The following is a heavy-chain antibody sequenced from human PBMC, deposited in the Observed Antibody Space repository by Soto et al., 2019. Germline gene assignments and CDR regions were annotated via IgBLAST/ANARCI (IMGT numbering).Heavy chain of an antibody. D-gene: IGHD1-20*01. CDR3: APSKKGYNWNYSDH. V-gene: IGHV4-39*01. Sequence: SETLSLTCAVSGASISGSYSYCAWLRQSPGKGPEWIGSVFYTVFTSYNPSLESRVSVSVDTSKSQFSLKLSAVTAADTAVYYCAPSKKGYNWNYSDHCGQGALLTVSS. CDR2: VFYTVFT. CDR1: GASISGSYSY. J-gene: IGHJ4*02.